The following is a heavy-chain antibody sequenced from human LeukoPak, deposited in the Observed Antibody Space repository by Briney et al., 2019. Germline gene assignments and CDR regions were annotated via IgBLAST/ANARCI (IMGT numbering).Heavy chain of an antibody. J-gene: IGHJ5*02. CDR1: GGSISSSSYY. CDR3: GRLYGSGSYNNLNLWGVDP. V-gene: IGHV4-39*07. CDR2: IYYSGST. D-gene: IGHD3-10*01. Sequence: PSETLSLTCTVSGGSISSSSYYWGWIRQPPGKGLEWIGSIYYSGSTYYNPSLKSRVTISVDTSKNQFSLKLSSVTAADTAVYYCGRLYGSGSYNNLNLWGVDPWGQGTLVTVSS.